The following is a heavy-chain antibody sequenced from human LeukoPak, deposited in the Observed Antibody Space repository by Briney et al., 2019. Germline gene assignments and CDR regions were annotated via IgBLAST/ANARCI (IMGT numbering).Heavy chain of an antibody. CDR3: ASIYYDSSGYYYYFDY. D-gene: IGHD3-22*01. CDR2: INPNSGGT. Sequence: ASVKVSCKASGYTFTGYYMHWVRQAPGQGLEWMGWINPNSGGTNYAQKFQGRVTMTRDTSISTAYMELSRLRSDDTAVYYCASIYYDSSGYYYYFDYWGQGTLVTVSS. V-gene: IGHV1-2*02. CDR1: GYTFTGYY. J-gene: IGHJ4*02.